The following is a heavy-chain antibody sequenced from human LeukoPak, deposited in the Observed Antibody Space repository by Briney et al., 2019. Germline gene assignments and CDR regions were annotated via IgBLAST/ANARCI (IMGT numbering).Heavy chain of an antibody. CDR1: GGSFSGYY. J-gene: IGHJ3*02. CDR2: INHSGST. V-gene: IGHV4-34*01. Sequence: SETLSLTCAVYGGSFSGYYWSWIRQPPGKGLEWIGEINHSGSTNYNPSLKSRVTISVDTSKNQFSLKLSSVTAADTAVYYCARDSPYYDSSGYQGSFDIWGQGTMVTVSS. D-gene: IGHD3-22*01. CDR3: ARDSPYYDSSGYQGSFDI.